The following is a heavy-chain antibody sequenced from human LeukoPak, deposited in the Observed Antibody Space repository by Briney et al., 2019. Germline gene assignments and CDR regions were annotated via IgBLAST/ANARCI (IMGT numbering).Heavy chain of an antibody. V-gene: IGHV3-73*01. Sequence: GGSLRLSCAASRFTFRGSAVHWVRQASGRGLEWVAFIRSNSATTYAPWVKGRFTVSRDDLKSTAYLEMNDLRVEDTAVYYCIRVDEGSYCCDSWGQGARVTVSP. D-gene: IGHD3-10*01. CDR3: IRVDEGSYCCDS. CDR2: IRSNSAT. J-gene: IGHJ5*01. CDR1: RFTFRGSA.